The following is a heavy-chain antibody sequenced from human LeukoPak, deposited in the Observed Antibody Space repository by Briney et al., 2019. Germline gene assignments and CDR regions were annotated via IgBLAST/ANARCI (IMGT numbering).Heavy chain of an antibody. CDR1: GFTFSSYG. J-gene: IGHJ4*02. V-gene: IGHV3-33*01. Sequence: GGSLRLSCAASGFTFSSYGMHWVRQAPGKGLEWVAVIWYDGSNKYYADSVKGRLTISRDNSKNTLYLQMNSLRAEDTAVYYCATDRTSSGWYYFDYWGQGTLVTVSS. CDR3: ATDRTSSGWYYFDY. D-gene: IGHD6-19*01. CDR2: IWYDGSNK.